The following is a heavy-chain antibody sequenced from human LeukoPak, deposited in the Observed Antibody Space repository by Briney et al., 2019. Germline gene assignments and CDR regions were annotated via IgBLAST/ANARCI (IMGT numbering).Heavy chain of an antibody. CDR2: ISPNTGGT. Sequence: ASVKVSCKASGYTFTTYYIHWVRQAPGQGLEWMGYISPNTGGTHYAQKFQGRVTMTRDTSISTAYMEMSGLTHDDTAVYYCARGLGGGSLRRFDPWGQGTLVTVSS. CDR1: GYTFTTYY. V-gene: IGHV1-2*02. CDR3: ARGLGGGSLRRFDP. J-gene: IGHJ5*02. D-gene: IGHD2-15*01.